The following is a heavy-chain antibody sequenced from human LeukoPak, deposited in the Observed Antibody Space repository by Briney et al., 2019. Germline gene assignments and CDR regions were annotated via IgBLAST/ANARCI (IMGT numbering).Heavy chain of an antibody. V-gene: IGHV4-34*01. J-gene: IGHJ3*02. Sequence: ASETLSLTCAVYGGSFSGYYWSWIRQPPGKGLEWIGSIYHSGSTYYNPSLKSRVTISVDTSKSQFSLKLSSVTAADTAVYYCASQPSGPDAFDIWGQGTMVTVSS. CDR3: ASQPSGPDAFDI. D-gene: IGHD3-10*01. CDR1: GGSFSGYY. CDR2: IYHSGST.